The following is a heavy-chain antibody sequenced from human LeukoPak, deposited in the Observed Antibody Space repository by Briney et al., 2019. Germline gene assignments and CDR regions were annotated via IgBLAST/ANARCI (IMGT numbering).Heavy chain of an antibody. CDR1: GFTFSSYA. Sequence: GGSLRLSCAASGFTFSSYAMRWVRQTPGKGLEWVSAISGSGGSTYYADSVKGRFTISRDNSKNTLYLQMNSLRAEDTAVYYCAKAGGSDFDYWGQGTLVTVSS. V-gene: IGHV3-23*01. CDR2: ISGSGGST. J-gene: IGHJ4*02. D-gene: IGHD3-10*01. CDR3: AKAGGSDFDY.